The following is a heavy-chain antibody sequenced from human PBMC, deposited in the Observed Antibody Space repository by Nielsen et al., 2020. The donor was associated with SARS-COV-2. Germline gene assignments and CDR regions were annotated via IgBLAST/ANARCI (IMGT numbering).Heavy chain of an antibody. CDR3: AKIDSSSWLYYYYGIDV. CDR1: GFTFSSYA. Sequence: GESLKISCAASGFTFSSYAMSWVRQAPGKGLEWVSAISGSGGSTYYADSVKGRFTISRDNSKNTLYLQMNSLRAEDTAVYYCAKIDSSSWLYYYYGIDVWGQGTTVTVSS. CDR2: ISGSGGST. D-gene: IGHD6-13*01. V-gene: IGHV3-23*01. J-gene: IGHJ6*02.